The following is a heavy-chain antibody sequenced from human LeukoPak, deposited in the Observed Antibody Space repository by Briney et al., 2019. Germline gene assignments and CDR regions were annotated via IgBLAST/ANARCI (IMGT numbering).Heavy chain of an antibody. V-gene: IGHV3-64*01. D-gene: IGHD6-19*01. CDR2: ISSNGGST. CDR3: AKGRGAVAFYYYYMDV. Sequence: PGGSLRPSCAASGFTFSSYAMHWVRQAPGKGLEYVSAISSNGGSTYYANSVKGRFTISRDNSKNTLYLQMGSLRAEDMAVYYCAKGRGAVAFYYYYMDVWGKGTTVTVSS. J-gene: IGHJ6*03. CDR1: GFTFSSYA.